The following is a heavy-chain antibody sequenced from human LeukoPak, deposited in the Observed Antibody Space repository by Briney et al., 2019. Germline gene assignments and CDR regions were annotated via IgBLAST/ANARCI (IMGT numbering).Heavy chain of an antibody. CDR2: ISSSSSYI. J-gene: IGHJ4*02. V-gene: IGHV3-21*01. CDR1: GFTFSSYS. CDR3: ARDRSITFGGVIAH. D-gene: IGHD3-16*02. Sequence: GGSLRLSCAASGFTFSSYSMNWVRQAPGKGLEWVSSISSSSSYIYYADSVKGRFTISGDNAKNSLYLQMNSLRAEDTAVYYCARDRSITFGGVIAHWGQGTLVTVSS.